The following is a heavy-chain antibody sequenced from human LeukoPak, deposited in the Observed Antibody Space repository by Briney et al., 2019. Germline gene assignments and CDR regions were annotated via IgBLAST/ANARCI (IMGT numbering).Heavy chain of an antibody. CDR3: ARDQVSYYFYF. Sequence: GGSLRLSCAASGFTFSSYFMSWVRQVPGKGLEWVAAISGSGDGTHYPDSVKGRFTISRDNSKNTLYLQMNSLRGEDTAVYYCARDQVSYYFYFLGQGTLVNVSS. CDR2: ISGSGDGT. V-gene: IGHV3-23*01. CDR1: GFTFSSYF. J-gene: IGHJ4*01.